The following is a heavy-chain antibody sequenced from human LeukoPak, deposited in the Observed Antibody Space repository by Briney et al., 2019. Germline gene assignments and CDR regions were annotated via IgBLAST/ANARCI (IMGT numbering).Heavy chain of an antibody. CDR2: ISSSGSAL. CDR3: ARSFDY. V-gene: IGHV3-48*03. CDR1: GFTFSNYD. J-gene: IGHJ4*01. Sequence: PGGSLRLSCVASGFTFSNYDMNWVRQAPGKGLEWVSYISSSGSALYYADSVKGRFTIPRDNARNSLYLQMNGLRVEDTAVYYCARSFDYWGQGTRVTVSS.